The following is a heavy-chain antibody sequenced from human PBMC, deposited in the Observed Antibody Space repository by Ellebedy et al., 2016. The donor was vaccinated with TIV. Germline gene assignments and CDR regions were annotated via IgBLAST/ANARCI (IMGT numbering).Heavy chain of an antibody. CDR1: GYTFTNFD. Sequence: AASVKVSCKASGYTFTNFDINWVRQASGQGLEWMGWMNPKTGDTVYSQKFQGRLTMTTNTPMTTAYMDLPDLTSEDTAVYYCTTGGTKGEDNWGQGTLVIVSS. CDR2: MNPKTGDT. J-gene: IGHJ4*02. V-gene: IGHV1-8*01. CDR3: TTGGTKGEDN. D-gene: IGHD3-10*01.